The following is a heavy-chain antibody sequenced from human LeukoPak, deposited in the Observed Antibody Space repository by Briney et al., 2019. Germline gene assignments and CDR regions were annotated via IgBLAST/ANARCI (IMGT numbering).Heavy chain of an antibody. CDR3: AAEAAYYYDSRDAFDV. J-gene: IGHJ3*01. CDR1: GFTFSSYA. Sequence: GGSLRLSCAASGFTFSSYAMSWVRQAPGKGLEWVSAIGGSGSSTYYADSVKGRFTISRDNSKNTLYLQVNSLRAEDTAVYYCAAEAAYYYDSRDAFDVWGQGTMVTVSS. V-gene: IGHV3-23*01. CDR2: IGGSGSST. D-gene: IGHD3-22*01.